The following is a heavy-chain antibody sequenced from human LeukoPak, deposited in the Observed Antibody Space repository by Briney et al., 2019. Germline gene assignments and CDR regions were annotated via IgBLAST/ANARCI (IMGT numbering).Heavy chain of an antibody. D-gene: IGHD2/OR15-2a*01. CDR1: GFTFSSYR. V-gene: IGHV3-7*03. CDR2: IKQDGSEK. Sequence: GGSLRLSCAASGFTFSSYRMSWVRQAPGKGLEWVANIKQDGSEKYYVDSVKGRFTISRDNAKNSLYLQMNSLRAEDTAVYYCARDQAFQNWFDPWGQGTLVTVSS. CDR3: ARDQAFQNWFDP. J-gene: IGHJ5*02.